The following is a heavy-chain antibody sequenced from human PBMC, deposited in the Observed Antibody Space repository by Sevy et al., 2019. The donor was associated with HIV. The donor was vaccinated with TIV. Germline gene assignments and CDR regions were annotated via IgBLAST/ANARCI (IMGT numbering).Heavy chain of an antibody. V-gene: IGHV3-15*01. CDR3: ATAPGCYDSAPFDY. J-gene: IGHJ4*02. Sequence: GGSLRLSCAVSGFTFNNAWMNWVRQAPGTGLQWVGLIKSNIDGETTDYAAPVKGRFTISRDDSKNTLYLQMNNLKIEDTAVYDCATAPGCYDSAPFDYWGPGTLVTVSS. D-gene: IGHD3-22*01. CDR2: IKSNIDGETT. CDR1: GFTFNNAW.